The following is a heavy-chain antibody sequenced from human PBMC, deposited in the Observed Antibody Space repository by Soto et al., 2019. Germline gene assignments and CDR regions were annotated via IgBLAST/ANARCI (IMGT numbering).Heavy chain of an antibody. J-gene: IGHJ4*02. Sequence: PSEPLSLTCTVSGVSISSGNWWTWVRQSPQRGLEYIGEIFHDGTANYYPSFERRVAISVDTSKNQYSLKLTSVTAADTAIYFCARLVYDTRLNYMYFDFWGQGTLVTV. CDR1: GVSISSGNW. CDR2: IFHDGTA. V-gene: IGHV4-4*02. CDR3: ARLVYDTRLNYMYFDF. D-gene: IGHD3-10*01.